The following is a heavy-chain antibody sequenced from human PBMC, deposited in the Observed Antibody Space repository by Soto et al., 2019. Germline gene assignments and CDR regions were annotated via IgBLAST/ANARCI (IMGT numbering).Heavy chain of an antibody. CDR2: IYYSGST. J-gene: IGHJ3*02. CDR3: ARHPKRITIFGVTGTTDAIDI. D-gene: IGHD3-3*01. CDR1: GGSISSGGYY. Sequence: SETLSLTCTVSGGSISSGGYYWSWIRQHPGKGLEWIGYIYYSGSTYYNPSLKSRVTISVDTSKNQFSLKLSSVTAADTAVYYCARHPKRITIFGVTGTTDAIDIWGQGTILTLS. V-gene: IGHV4-31*03.